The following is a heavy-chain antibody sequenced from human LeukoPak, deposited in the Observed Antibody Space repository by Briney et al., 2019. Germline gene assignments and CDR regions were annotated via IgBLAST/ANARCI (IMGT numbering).Heavy chain of an antibody. Sequence: SETLSLTCAVSGGSISSSGYSWSWIRQPPGKGLEWIGYIFYSANTNYNPSLKSRVTISVDTSKNQFSLKLSSVTAADTAVYYCARGIRAAAGPWYFDYWGQGTLVSVSS. V-gene: IGHV4-61*08. CDR3: ARGIRAAAGPWYFDY. J-gene: IGHJ4*02. CDR1: GGSISSSGYS. CDR2: IFYSANT. D-gene: IGHD6-13*01.